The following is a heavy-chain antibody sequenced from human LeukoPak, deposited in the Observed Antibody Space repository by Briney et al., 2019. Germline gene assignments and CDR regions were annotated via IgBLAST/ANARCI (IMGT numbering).Heavy chain of an antibody. J-gene: IGHJ4*02. Sequence: ASETLSLTCTVSGGSISNYDWSWIRQPPGKGLEWIGYIYYSGSTNYNPSLKSRVTISVDTSKNQFSLKLSSVTAADTAVYYCARAPVTTSSIAMANVFDYWGQGTLVTVSS. D-gene: IGHD4-17*01. CDR2: IYYSGST. CDR3: ARAPVTTSSIAMANVFDY. V-gene: IGHV4-59*01. CDR1: GGSISNYD.